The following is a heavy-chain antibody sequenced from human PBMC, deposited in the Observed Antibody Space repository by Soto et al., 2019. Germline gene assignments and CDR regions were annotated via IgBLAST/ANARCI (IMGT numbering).Heavy chain of an antibody. CDR1: GFTFSSYS. D-gene: IGHD3-10*01. CDR3: AREGRGIPIFDY. V-gene: IGHV3-48*04. Sequence: GGSLRLSCAASGFTFSSYSMNWVRQAPGKGLEWGSYISSSSSTIYYADSVKGRFTISRDNAKNSLYLQMNSLRAEDTAVYYCAREGRGIPIFDYWGQGTLVTVSS. J-gene: IGHJ4*02. CDR2: ISSSSSTI.